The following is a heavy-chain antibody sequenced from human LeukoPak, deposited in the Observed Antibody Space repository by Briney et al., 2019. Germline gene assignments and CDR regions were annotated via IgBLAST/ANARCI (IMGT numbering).Heavy chain of an antibody. CDR1: GGSISNYY. CDR3: ARSYGDYITGAYAFDV. Sequence: SETLSLTCTVSGGSISNYYWSWIRQPPEKGLEWIGYIYYSGSTNYNPSLKSRVTISVDTSKNQFSLKLTSVTAADTAVYYCARSYGDYITGAYAFDVWGQGTMVTASS. J-gene: IGHJ3*01. V-gene: IGHV4-59*08. D-gene: IGHD4-17*01. CDR2: IYYSGST.